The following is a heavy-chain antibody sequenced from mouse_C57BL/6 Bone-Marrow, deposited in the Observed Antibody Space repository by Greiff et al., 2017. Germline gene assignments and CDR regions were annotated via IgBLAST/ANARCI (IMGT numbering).Heavy chain of an antibody. D-gene: IGHD1-1*01. Sequence: QVQLQQSGAELARPGASVKLSCKASGYTFTSYGISWVKQRTGQGLEWIGEIYPRSGNTYYTEKFKGKATLTADKTSSTAYMGLRSLTSEDSAVYFCARYTVVVPDYWGRGTTLTVSS. CDR2: IYPRSGNT. J-gene: IGHJ2*01. CDR1: GYTFTSYG. CDR3: ARYTVVVPDY. V-gene: IGHV1-81*01.